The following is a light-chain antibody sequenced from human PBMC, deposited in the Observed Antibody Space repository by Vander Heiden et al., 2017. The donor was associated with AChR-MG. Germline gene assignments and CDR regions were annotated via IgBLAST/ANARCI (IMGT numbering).Light chain of an antibody. Sequence: QSALTPPASVSRSPGHSIPLSCTGTSSDIKDYNDVSWYQQHPGKAPKLMIYDVTNRPSGVSNRFSGSKSGNTASLTISGLQAEDEANYYCTSYISNTTPVIFGGGTKLTVL. V-gene: IGLV2-14*03. CDR3: TSYISNTTPVI. CDR1: SSDIKDYND. CDR2: DVT. J-gene: IGLJ2*01.